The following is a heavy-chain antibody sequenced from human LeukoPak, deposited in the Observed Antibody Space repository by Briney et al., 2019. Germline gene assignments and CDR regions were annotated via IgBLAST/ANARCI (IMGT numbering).Heavy chain of an antibody. CDR1: GGSISSSSYY. J-gene: IGHJ4*02. Sequence: SETLSLTCTVSGGSISSSSYYWGWIRQPPGKGLGWIGSIYYSGSTYYNPSLKSRVTISVDTSKNQFSLKLSSVTAADTAVYYCASPQYYYDSSGYYSFDYWGQGTLVTVSS. D-gene: IGHD3-22*01. V-gene: IGHV4-39*01. CDR2: IYYSGST. CDR3: ASPQYYYDSSGYYSFDY.